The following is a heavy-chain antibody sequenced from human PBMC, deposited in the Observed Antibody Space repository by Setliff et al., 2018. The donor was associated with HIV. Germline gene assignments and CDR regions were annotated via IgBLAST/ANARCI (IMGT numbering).Heavy chain of an antibody. D-gene: IGHD1-26*01. CDR1: GFSLSKYW. J-gene: IGHJ4*02. CDR2: INQDGREK. V-gene: IGHV3-7*03. CDR3: ARDRVGAFDY. Sequence: PGGSLRLSCAASGFSLSKYWMSWVRQAPGKGLEWVANINQDGREKYYVDSLKGRLTISRDNARNSLYLQMNSLRVEDTAVYYCARDRVGAFDYWGQGTLGTVSS.